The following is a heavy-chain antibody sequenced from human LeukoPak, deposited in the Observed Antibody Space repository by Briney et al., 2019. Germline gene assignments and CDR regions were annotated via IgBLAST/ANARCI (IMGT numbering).Heavy chain of an antibody. CDR2: ISSSTTI. CDR3: ARSRDGYNMYYDAFDI. Sequence: GSLRLSCAASGFTFSSYSMNWVRQAPGKGLEWVSYISSSTTIYYADSVKGRFTISRDNAKNSLYLQMNSLRAEDTAVYYCARSRDGYNMYYDAFDIWGQGTMVTVSS. V-gene: IGHV3-48*04. D-gene: IGHD5-24*01. CDR1: GFTFSSYS. J-gene: IGHJ3*02.